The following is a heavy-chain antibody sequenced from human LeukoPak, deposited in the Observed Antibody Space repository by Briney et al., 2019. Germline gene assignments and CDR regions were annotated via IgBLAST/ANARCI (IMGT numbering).Heavy chain of an antibody. V-gene: IGHV3-23*01. D-gene: IGHD3-10*01. Sequence: PGGSLRLSCAASGFTFSSYAMSWVRQAPGKGLEWVSGITGSGSGTYYADSVKGQFTISRDNAKNTLYLQMNSLRVEDTAVYYCAKSGERRRPYYFGYWGQGTLVTVSS. CDR1: GFTFSSYA. J-gene: IGHJ4*02. CDR2: ITGSGSGT. CDR3: AKSGERRRPYYFGY.